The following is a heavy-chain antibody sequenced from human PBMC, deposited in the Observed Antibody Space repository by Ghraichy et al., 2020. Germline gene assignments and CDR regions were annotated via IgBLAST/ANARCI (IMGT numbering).Heavy chain of an antibody. CDR1: GFTFSNYA. CDR3: AKVRDLAVAGTFYSFDY. V-gene: IGHV3-23*01. Sequence: GESLNISCAASGFTFSNYAMSWVRQTPGRGLEWVSSISGSGDNTYYVDSVKGRFTISRDNSKITLYLQMNSLRTEDTAVYYCAKVRDLAVAGTFYSFDYWGQGTLVTVSS. D-gene: IGHD6-19*01. J-gene: IGHJ4*02. CDR2: ISGSGDNT.